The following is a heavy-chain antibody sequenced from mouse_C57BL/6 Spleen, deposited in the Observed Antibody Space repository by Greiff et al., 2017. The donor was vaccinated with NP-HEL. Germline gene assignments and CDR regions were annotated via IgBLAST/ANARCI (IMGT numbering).Heavy chain of an antibody. V-gene: IGHV5-6*01. D-gene: IGHD3-2*02. CDR2: ISSGGSYT. J-gene: IGHJ2*01. Sequence: EVHLVESGGDLVKPGGSLKLSCAASGFTFSSYGMSWVRQTPDKRLEWVATISSGGSYTYYPDSVKGRFTISRDNAKNTLYLQMSSLKSEDTAMYYCARSVTAQATYFDYWGQGTTLTVSS. CDR1: GFTFSSYG. CDR3: ARSVTAQATYFDY.